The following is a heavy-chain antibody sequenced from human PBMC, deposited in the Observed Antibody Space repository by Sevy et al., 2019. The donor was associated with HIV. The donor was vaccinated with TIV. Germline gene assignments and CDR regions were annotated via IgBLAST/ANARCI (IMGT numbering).Heavy chain of an antibody. Sequence: GGSLRLSCAASGFTFSSYGMHWVRQAPGKGLEWVAVIWYDGSNKYYADSVKGRFTISRDNSKNTLYLQMNSLRAEDTAVYYCARDVEGGRIPNEEFAFDIWGQGTMVTVSS. J-gene: IGHJ3*02. CDR3: ARDVEGGRIPNEEFAFDI. CDR2: IWYDGSNK. V-gene: IGHV3-33*01. D-gene: IGHD1-26*01. CDR1: GFTFSSYG.